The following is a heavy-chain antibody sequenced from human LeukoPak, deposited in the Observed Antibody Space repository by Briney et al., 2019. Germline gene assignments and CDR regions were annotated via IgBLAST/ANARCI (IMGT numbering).Heavy chain of an antibody. CDR2: IQPNRGGT. CDR3: ARESSYGWEY. Sequence: APQKISPEASRDTFTPDNMHSVRDTPVHRLEWKGRIQPNRGGTNYAQKFQGRVTITRDTSISTAYMELSRLRSDDTAVYYCARESSYGWEYWGQGTLVTVSS. D-gene: IGHD5-18*01. V-gene: IGHV1-2*06. J-gene: IGHJ4*02. CDR1: RDTFTPDN.